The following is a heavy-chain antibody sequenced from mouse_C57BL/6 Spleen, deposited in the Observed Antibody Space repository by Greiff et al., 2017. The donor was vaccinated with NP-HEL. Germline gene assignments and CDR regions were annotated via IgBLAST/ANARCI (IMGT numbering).Heavy chain of an antibody. CDR1: GFTFTDYY. Sequence: EVHLVESGGGLVQPGGSLSLSCAASGFTFTDYYMSWVRQPPGKALEWLGFIRNKANGYTTEYSASVKGRFTISRDNSQSILYLQMNALRAEDSATYYCARWGTGAFDYWGQGTTLTVSS. CDR2: IRNKANGYTT. V-gene: IGHV7-3*01. CDR3: ARWGTGAFDY. J-gene: IGHJ2*01. D-gene: IGHD3-3*01.